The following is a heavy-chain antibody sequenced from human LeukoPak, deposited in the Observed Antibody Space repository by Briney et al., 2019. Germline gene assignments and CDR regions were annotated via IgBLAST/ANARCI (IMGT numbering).Heavy chain of an antibody. CDR2: INHSGST. V-gene: IGHV4-34*01. CDR1: GGSFSGYY. Sequence: LXLTCAVYGGSFSGYYWSWIRQPPGKGLEWIGEINHSGSTNYNPSLKSRVTISVDTSKNQFSLKLSSVTAADTAVYYCARPRQYFRYFDYWGQGTLVTVSS. J-gene: IGHJ4*02. CDR3: ARPRQYFRYFDY. D-gene: IGHD4-11*01.